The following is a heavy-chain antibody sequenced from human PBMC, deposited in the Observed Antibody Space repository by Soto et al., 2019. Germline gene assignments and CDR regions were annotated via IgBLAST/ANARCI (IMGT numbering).Heavy chain of an antibody. CDR1: GFLFSNYA. CDR3: GRYFYDSDGYYSVRY. D-gene: IGHD3-22*01. Sequence: EVQLLESGGGLVQPGGPLRLSCAASGFLFSNYAMTWVRQAPGKGLEWVSGVRASGGNTYYADSVKGRFTISRDNSKNTLYLQMNSLRAEDTAVYYCGRYFYDSDGYYSVRYWGQGTLVTVSS. CDR2: VRASGGNT. J-gene: IGHJ4*02. V-gene: IGHV3-23*01.